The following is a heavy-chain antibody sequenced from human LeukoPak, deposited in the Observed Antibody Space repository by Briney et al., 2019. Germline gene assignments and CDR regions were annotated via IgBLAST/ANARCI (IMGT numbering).Heavy chain of an antibody. Sequence: GASVKVSCKASGYTFTSYDINWVRQATGQGLEWMGWMNPNSGNTGYAQKFQGRVTMTRNTSISTAYMELSSLRSEDTAVYYCARGRLREYQLRQTSSRRFDPWGQGTLVTVSS. CDR3: ARGRLREYQLRQTSSRRFDP. CDR2: MNPNSGNT. CDR1: GYTFTSYD. D-gene: IGHD2-2*01. J-gene: IGHJ5*02. V-gene: IGHV1-8*01.